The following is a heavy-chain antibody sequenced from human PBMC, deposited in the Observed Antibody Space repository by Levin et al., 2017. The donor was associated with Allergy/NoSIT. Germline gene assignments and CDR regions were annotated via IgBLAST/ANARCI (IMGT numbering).Heavy chain of an antibody. CDR2: LFSFAFSP. CDR1: GYIFTNYA. V-gene: IGHV1-3*01. Sequence: GSSLKISCKASGYIFTNYAIHWVRQAPGQRLEYICFLFSFAFSPPSSPPFPGRVTITRDTSATTAYMELSSLKSEDTAVYYCAREQQLGGYHFDYWGQGTLVTVSS. J-gene: IGHJ4*02. CDR3: AREQQLGGYHFDY. D-gene: IGHD6-13*01.